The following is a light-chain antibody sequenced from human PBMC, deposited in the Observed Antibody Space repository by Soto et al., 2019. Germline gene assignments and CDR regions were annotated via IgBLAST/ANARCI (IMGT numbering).Light chain of an antibody. CDR2: GAS. V-gene: IGKV3-20*01. CDR1: QSVSNNY. J-gene: IGKJ1*01. CDR3: QQYGSSGT. Sequence: EIVLTQSPGTLSLSPGERATLSCRASQSVSNNYLAWYQQKPGQAPRRRIYGASNRATGIQDRFSGSGSGTDFTLTISRLEPEDFAVYYCQQYGSSGTFGQGTKVDIK.